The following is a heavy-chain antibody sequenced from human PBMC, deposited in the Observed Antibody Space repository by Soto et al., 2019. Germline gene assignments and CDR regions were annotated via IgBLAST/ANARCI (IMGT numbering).Heavy chain of an antibody. CDR1: GGSISDYY. CDR3: AREFSRWFDP. CDR2: VYYTGTS. Sequence: LSLTCTVSGGSISDYYWSWIRQPPGKGLEWVGYVYYTGTSTYNPSLKSRVAMSVDTSKKQISLRLTSVTAADTAVYYCAREFSRWFDPWGQGTLVTVSS. J-gene: IGHJ5*02. V-gene: IGHV4-59*01.